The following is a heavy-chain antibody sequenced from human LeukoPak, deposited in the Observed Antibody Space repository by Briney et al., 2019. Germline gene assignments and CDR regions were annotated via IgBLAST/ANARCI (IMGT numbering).Heavy chain of an antibody. CDR1: GYTFTSYG. J-gene: IGHJ4*02. V-gene: IGHV1-18*01. CDR3: ARDRRSNVETAMVTDY. CDR2: ISAYNGNT. D-gene: IGHD5-18*01. Sequence: GASVKVSCKASGYTFTSYGISWVRQAPGQGLEWMGWISAYNGNTNYAQKLQGRVTMTTDTSTSTAYMELRSLRSDDTAVYYCARDRRSNVETAMVTDYWGQGTLVTVSS.